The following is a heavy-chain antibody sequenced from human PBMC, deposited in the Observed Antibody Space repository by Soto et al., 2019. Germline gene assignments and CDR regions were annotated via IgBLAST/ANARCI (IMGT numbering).Heavy chain of an antibody. Sequence: SETLSLTCAVYGGSFSGYYWSWIRQPPGKGLEWIGEINHSGSTNYNPSLKSRVTISVDTSKNQFSLKLSSVTAADTAVYYCARGRSQSRFGELVGLYVDYWGQGTLVTVSS. D-gene: IGHD3-10*01. CDR2: INHSGST. J-gene: IGHJ4*02. CDR1: GGSFSGYY. V-gene: IGHV4-34*01. CDR3: ARGRSQSRFGELVGLYVDY.